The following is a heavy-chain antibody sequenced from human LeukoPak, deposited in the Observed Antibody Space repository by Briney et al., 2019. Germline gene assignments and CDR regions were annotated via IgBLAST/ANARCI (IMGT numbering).Heavy chain of an antibody. Sequence: PSETLSLTCAVYGGSFSGYYWSWIRQPPGKGLEWIGEINHSGSTNYNLSLKSRVTISVDTSKNQFSLKLSSVTAADTAVYYCAREGVGATGSYSWGQGTPVTVSS. J-gene: IGHJ4*02. V-gene: IGHV4-34*01. D-gene: IGHD1-26*01. CDR1: GGSFSGYY. CDR2: INHSGST. CDR3: AREGVGATGSYS.